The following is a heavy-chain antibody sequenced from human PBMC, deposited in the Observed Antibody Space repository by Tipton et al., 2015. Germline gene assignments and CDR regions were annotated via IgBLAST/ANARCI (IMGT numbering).Heavy chain of an antibody. Sequence: QVQLVQSGGEVKKPGASEKVSCEASGYTFTNHGITWVRQAPGQGLEFMGWISPSNGHTVYPQKVQGRVTVTIDTSTSTSYMELRSLRSDDTAVYYCARDGKQREYSGFDLGMDVWGQGTTVIVSS. CDR1: GYTFTNHG. J-gene: IGHJ6*02. CDR3: ARDGKQREYSGFDLGMDV. V-gene: IGHV1-18*04. CDR2: ISPSNGHT. D-gene: IGHD5-12*01.